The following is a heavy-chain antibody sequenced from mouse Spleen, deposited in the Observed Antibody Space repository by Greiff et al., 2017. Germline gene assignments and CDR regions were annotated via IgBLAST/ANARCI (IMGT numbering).Heavy chain of an antibody. CDR3: ARLGGDYYAMDY. CDR1: GYTFTSYW. J-gene: IGHJ4*01. V-gene: IGHV1-61*01. D-gene: IGHD3-3*01. CDR2: IYPSDSET. Sequence: QVQLQQPGAELVRPGSSVKLSCKASGYTFTSYWMDWVKQRPGQGLEWIGNIYPSDSETHYNQKFKDKATLTVDKSSSTAYMQLSSLTSEDSAVYYCARLGGDYYAMDYWGQGTSVTVSS.